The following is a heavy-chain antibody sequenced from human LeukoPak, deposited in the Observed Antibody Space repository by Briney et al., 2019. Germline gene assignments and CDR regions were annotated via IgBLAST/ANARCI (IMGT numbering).Heavy chain of an antibody. Sequence: ASVKVSCKASGYTFTSYGINWVRQAPGQGLEWMGWISAYNGNTNYAQKLQGRVTLTTDTSTSTAYMELRSLRSDDTAVYYCARDDALVATGSFDYWGQGTLVTVSS. CDR1: GYTFTSYG. V-gene: IGHV1-18*01. CDR2: ISAYNGNT. J-gene: IGHJ4*02. CDR3: ARDDALVATGSFDY. D-gene: IGHD5-12*01.